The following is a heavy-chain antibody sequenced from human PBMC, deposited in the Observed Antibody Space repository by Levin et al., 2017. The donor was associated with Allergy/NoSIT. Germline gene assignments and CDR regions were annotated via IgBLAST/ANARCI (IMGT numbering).Heavy chain of an antibody. CDR2: ISGRGGTT. J-gene: IGHJ3*02. D-gene: IGHD2-15*01. CDR1: GFTFRNYA. V-gene: IGHV3-23*01. CDR3: AKDLYDFYYCSTSSCSLPPDAFEI. Sequence: GESLKISCAASGFTFRNYAMSWVRQAPGKGLEWVSAISGRGGTTYYADSVKGRFTISRDNSKNTLYLQMNSLRAEDTDVYYCAKDLYDFYYCSTSSCSLPPDAFEIWGQGTMVTVSS.